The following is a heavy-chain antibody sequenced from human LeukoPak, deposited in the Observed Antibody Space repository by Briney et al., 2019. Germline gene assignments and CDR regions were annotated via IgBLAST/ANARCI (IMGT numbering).Heavy chain of an antibody. CDR3: ATVGITMVRGVTPYYYCYGMDV. D-gene: IGHD3-10*01. CDR1: GYTLTELS. CDR2: FDPEDGET. V-gene: IGHV1-24*01. J-gene: IGHJ6*02. Sequence: GASVKVSCKVSGYTLTELSMHWVRQAPGKGLEWMGGFDPEDGETIYAQKFQGRVTMTEDTSTDTAYMELSSLRSEDTAVYYCATVGITMVRGVTPYYYCYGMDVWGQGITVTVSS.